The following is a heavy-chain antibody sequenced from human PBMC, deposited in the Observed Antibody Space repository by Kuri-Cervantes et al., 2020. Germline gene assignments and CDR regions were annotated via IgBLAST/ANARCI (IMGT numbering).Heavy chain of an antibody. CDR1: GYTFTGYY. CDR2: INPNSGGT. CDR3: ARRRRGYRQTRGGNVYYYYYMDV. D-gene: IGHD5-18*01. V-gene: IGHV1-2*02. J-gene: IGHJ6*03. Sequence: ASVKVSCKASGYTFTGYYMHWVRQAPGQGLEWMGWINPNSGGTNYAQKFQGRVTMTRDTSISTAYMELSRLRSDDTAVYYCARRRRGYRQTRGGNVYYYYYMDVWGKGTTVTVSS.